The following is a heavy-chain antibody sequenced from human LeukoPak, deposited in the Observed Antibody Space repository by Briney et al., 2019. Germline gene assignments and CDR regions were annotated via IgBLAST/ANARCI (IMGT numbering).Heavy chain of an antibody. V-gene: IGHV3-64*01. CDR3: TRRYGGHSGWAGYHDS. CDR1: GFSFSAYT. D-gene: IGHD6-19*01. CDR2: IGSDGSST. Sequence: GGSLRLSCVASGFSFSAYTMRWVRQAPGKGLEYVSAIGSDGSSTFYPSSVRGRFTISRDNSKSTLYLQMGSLRAEDTAVYYCTRRYGGHSGWAGYHDSWGQGTLVTVSS. J-gene: IGHJ4*02.